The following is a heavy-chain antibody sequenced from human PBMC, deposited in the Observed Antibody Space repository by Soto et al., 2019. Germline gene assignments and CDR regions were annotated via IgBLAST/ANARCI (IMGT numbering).Heavy chain of an antibody. CDR2: IYYSGST. CDR3: ARDLYYGDYGWFDP. Sequence: SETLSLTCTVSGGSISSSSYYWGWIRQPPGKGLEWIGSIYYSGSTYDNPSLKSRVTISVDTSKNQFSLKLSSVTAADTAVYYCARDLYYGDYGWFDPWGQGTLVTV. CDR1: GGSISSSSYY. V-gene: IGHV4-39*01. D-gene: IGHD4-17*01. J-gene: IGHJ5*02.